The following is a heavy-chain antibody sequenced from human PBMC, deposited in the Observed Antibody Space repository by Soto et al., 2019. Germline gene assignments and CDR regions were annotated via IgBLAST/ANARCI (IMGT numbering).Heavy chain of an antibody. V-gene: IGHV4-30-2*01. J-gene: IGHJ4*02. Sequence: SETLSLTCAVSGGSISSGGYFWSWIRQPPGKGLEWIGYIYHSGSTNYNPSLKSRVTISVDRSKNQFSLKLSSVTAADTAVYYCARRWGTYFDYWGQGTLVTVSS. CDR1: GGSISSGGYF. CDR3: ARRWGTYFDY. D-gene: IGHD7-27*01. CDR2: IYHSGST.